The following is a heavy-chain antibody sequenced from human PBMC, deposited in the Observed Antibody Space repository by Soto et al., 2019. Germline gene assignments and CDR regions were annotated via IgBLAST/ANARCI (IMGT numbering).Heavy chain of an antibody. CDR2: IYRTGST. D-gene: IGHD1-26*01. J-gene: IGHJ4*01. Sequence: SETLSLTCAVSGGSFTSNNWWTWVRQPPGQGLEWIGEIYRTGSTNYNPSLKSRVLISLDKSENQFSLKVTSLTAADTAVYYGAGRAVGTRVEDWGHGTVVSVAS. CDR1: GGSFTSNNW. CDR3: AGRAVGTRVED. V-gene: IGHV4-4*02.